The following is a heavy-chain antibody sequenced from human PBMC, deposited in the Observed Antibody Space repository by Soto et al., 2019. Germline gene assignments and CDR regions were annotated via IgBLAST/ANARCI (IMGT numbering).Heavy chain of an antibody. CDR3: AKCIRVNPTHYYYYYGMDV. J-gene: IGHJ6*02. CDR1: GFTFSSYG. CDR2: ISYDGSNK. D-gene: IGHD1-20*01. V-gene: IGHV3-30*18. Sequence: GSLRLSCAASGFTFSSYGMHWVRQAPGKGLEWVAVISYDGSNKYYADSVKGRFTISRDNSKNTLYLQMNSLRAEDTAVYYCAKCIRVNPTHYYYYYGMDVWGQGTTVTVSS.